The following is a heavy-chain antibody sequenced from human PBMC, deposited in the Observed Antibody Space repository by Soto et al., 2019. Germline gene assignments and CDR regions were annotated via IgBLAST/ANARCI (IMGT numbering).Heavy chain of an antibody. D-gene: IGHD3-22*01. CDR1: EFTFSSYA. V-gene: IGHV3-23*01. Sequence: EVQLLESGGGLVQPGGSLRLSCAASEFTFSSYAMSWVRQAPGKGLEWVSGISGSGGSTYYADSVKGRFTISRDNSKTTLYLKMNSLRAEDTAIYYCAKRDYYDSSGYYYYYYFDHWGQGTLVTVSS. CDR2: ISGSGGST. CDR3: AKRDYYDSSGYYYYYYFDH. J-gene: IGHJ4*02.